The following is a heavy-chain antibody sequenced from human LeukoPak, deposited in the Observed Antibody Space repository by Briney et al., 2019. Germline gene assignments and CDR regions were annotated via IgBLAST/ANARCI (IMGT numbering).Heavy chain of an antibody. J-gene: IGHJ4*02. D-gene: IGHD3-10*01. CDR2: ISVSGDST. CDR1: GFTFNNYA. CDR3: ARRGGRNGWGDFDY. V-gene: IGHV3-23*01. Sequence: GGSLRLSCAASGFTFNNYAMNWVRQAPGKGLEWVSTISVSGDSTFYADSVQGRFTISRDTSRNSLSLHMNSLRAEDTAVYFCARRGGRNGWGDFDYWGQGTLVTVSS.